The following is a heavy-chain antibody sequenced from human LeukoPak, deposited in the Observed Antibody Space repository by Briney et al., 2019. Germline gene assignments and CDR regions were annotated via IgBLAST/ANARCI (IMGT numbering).Heavy chain of an antibody. CDR1: GYTFTGYY. Sequence: ASVKVSCKASGYTFTGYYMHWVRQAPGQGLEWMGWINPNSGGTNYAQKFQGRVTMTRDTSISTAYMELSRQRSDDTAVYYCARVIVTWAGEGGFDYWGQGTLVTVSS. V-gene: IGHV1-2*02. J-gene: IGHJ4*02. CDR2: INPNSGGT. D-gene: IGHD2/OR15-2a*01. CDR3: ARVIVTWAGEGGFDY.